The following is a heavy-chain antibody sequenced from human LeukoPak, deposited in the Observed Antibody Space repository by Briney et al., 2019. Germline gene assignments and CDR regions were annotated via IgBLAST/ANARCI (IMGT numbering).Heavy chain of an antibody. CDR1: GFTFSSYA. CDR2: ISYDGSNK. V-gene: IGHV3-30-3*01. J-gene: IGHJ3*02. Sequence: GRSLRLSCAASGFTFSSYAMHWVRQAPGKGLEWVAVISYDGSNKYYADSVKGRFTISRDNSKSTLYLQMNSLRAEDTAVYYCARDLRGRSGSYFGAFDIWGQGTMVTVSS. D-gene: IGHD1-26*01. CDR3: ARDLRGRSGSYFGAFDI.